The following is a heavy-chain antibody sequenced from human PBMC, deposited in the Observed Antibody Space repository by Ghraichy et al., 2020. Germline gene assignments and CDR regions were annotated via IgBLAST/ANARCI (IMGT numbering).Heavy chain of an antibody. CDR3: ARDPLARVWGSGSGYYGMDV. Sequence: GGSLRLSCAASGFTFSSYSMNWVRQAPGKGLEWVSSISSSSSYIYYADSVKCRFTISRDNAKNLLYLQMNSLRAEDTAVYYCARDPLARVWGSGSGYYGMDVWGQGTTVTVSS. CDR1: GFTFSSYS. V-gene: IGHV3-21*01. D-gene: IGHD3-10*01. CDR2: ISSSSSYI. J-gene: IGHJ6*02.